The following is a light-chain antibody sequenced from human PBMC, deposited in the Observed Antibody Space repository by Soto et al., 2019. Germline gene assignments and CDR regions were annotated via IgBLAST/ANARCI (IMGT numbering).Light chain of an antibody. CDR3: HQYNNRPPYS. Sequence: EIVVTQSPATLSVSPGERATLSCRTSQSISTNLAWYQQRPGQAPRLLIYGASTRATGVPARFSGSGSATEFTLTISSLQFEDFAVYYCHQYNNRPPYSFGQGTQLEI. CDR2: GAS. CDR1: QSISTN. V-gene: IGKV3-15*01. J-gene: IGKJ2*01.